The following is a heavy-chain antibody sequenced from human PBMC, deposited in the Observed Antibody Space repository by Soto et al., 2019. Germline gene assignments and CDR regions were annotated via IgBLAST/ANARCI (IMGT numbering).Heavy chain of an antibody. CDR1: GFTFRSYG. D-gene: IGHD2-21*02. CDR3: GQDTLDCSCGDCPLYYYYGMDG. Sequence: QVQLVESGGGVVQPGRSLRLSCAASGFTFRSYGMHWVRQAPGKGLEWLAVISNDGAKKYLADSVKGRLTISRDNSRNSLYLAMNSLCAGDTAVYYCGQDTLDCSCGDCPLYYYYGMDGWGQGTTVTVSS. V-gene: IGHV3-30*18. CDR2: ISNDGAKK. J-gene: IGHJ6*02.